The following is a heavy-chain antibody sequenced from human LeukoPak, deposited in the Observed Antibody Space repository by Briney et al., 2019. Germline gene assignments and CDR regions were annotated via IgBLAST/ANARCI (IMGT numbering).Heavy chain of an antibody. CDR2: ISGSGGNT. CDR1: GFNFSSYA. Sequence: GGSLRLSCAASGFNFSSYAMSWVRQGPGKGLEWVSAISGSGGNTHYADSVKGRFTISRDKSKNTLYLQMNSLRAEDTAVYYCARDLRGYSYGRSDDAFDIWGQGTMVTVSS. J-gene: IGHJ3*02. D-gene: IGHD5-18*01. V-gene: IGHV3-23*01. CDR3: ARDLRGYSYGRSDDAFDI.